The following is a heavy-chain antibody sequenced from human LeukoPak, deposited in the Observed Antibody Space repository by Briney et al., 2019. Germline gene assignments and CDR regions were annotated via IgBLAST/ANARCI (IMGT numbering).Heavy chain of an antibody. CDR1: GGSISSSSYY. CDR3: ARARGSSPQFDY. V-gene: IGHV4-39*07. Sequence: PSETLSLTCTVSGGSISSSSYYWGWIRQPPGKGLEWIGYIYHSGSTYYNPSLKSRVTISVDRSKNQFSLKLSSVTAADTAVYYCARARGSSPQFDYWGQGTLVTVSS. CDR2: IYHSGST. D-gene: IGHD6-6*01. J-gene: IGHJ4*02.